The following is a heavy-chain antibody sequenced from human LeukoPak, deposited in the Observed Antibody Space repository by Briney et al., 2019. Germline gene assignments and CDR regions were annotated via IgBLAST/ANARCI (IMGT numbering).Heavy chain of an antibody. CDR2: IYYSGST. Sequence: PSETLSLTCTVSGGSISSSSYYWGWIRQPPGKGLEWIGSIYYSGSTYYNPSPKSRVTISVDTSKNQFSLKLSSVTAADTAVYYCARDYSNWGWFDPWGQGTLVTVSS. V-gene: IGHV4-39*07. CDR3: ARDYSNWGWFDP. D-gene: IGHD4-11*01. J-gene: IGHJ5*02. CDR1: GGSISSSSYY.